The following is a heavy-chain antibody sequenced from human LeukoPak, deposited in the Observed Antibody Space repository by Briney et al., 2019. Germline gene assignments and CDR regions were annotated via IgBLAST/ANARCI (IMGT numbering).Heavy chain of an antibody. V-gene: IGHV3-9*01. D-gene: IGHD6-13*01. CDR2: ICWNSGSK. J-gene: IGHJ4*02. Sequence: GGSLRRSCAASGFTFYDYAMHWVRPAPGKGLEWVSGICWNSGSKGYADSVKGRFTISRDNAKNSLYLQMNSLRAEDTAVYYCAKDMGMIAAAGIDYWGQGTLVTVSS. CDR1: GFTFYDYA. CDR3: AKDMGMIAAAGIDY.